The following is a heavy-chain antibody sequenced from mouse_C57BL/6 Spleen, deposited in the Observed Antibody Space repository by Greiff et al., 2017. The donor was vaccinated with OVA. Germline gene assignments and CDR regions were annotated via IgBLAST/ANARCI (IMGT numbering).Heavy chain of an antibody. CDR1: GYTFTSYW. J-gene: IGHJ2*01. V-gene: IGHV1-61*01. CDR3: ASGDFDY. CDR2: IYHSDSET. Sequence: QVHVKQPGAELVRPGSSVKLSCKASGYTFTSYWMDWVKQRPGQGLEWIGNIYHSDSETHYNQKFKDKATLTVDKSSSTAYMQLSSLTSEGSAVYYCASGDFDYWGQGTALTVSS.